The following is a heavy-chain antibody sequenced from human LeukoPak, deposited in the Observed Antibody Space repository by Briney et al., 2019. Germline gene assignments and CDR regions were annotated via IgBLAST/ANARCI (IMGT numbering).Heavy chain of an antibody. Sequence: GASVKVSCKASGYDFTSVGITWVRRAPAPGLEWMGWISPYNGNTRYAQKFQGRVAMTTDTSTTTAYMELRGLRFNDTAVYYCARAGPGSGWYFDYWGQGTLVTVSS. CDR3: ARAGPGSGWYFDY. V-gene: IGHV1-18*01. CDR2: ISPYNGNT. D-gene: IGHD6-19*01. CDR1: GYDFTSVG. J-gene: IGHJ4*02.